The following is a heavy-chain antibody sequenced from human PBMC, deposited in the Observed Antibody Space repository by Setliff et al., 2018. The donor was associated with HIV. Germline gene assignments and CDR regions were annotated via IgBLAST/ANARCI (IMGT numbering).Heavy chain of an antibody. D-gene: IGHD2-15*01. V-gene: IGHV4-39*01. J-gene: IGHJ3*02. CDR1: GGSVSTSSYS. CDR2: IYHTGKT. Sequence: SETLSLTCTVSGGSVSTSSYSWGWIRQPPEKGLEWIGTIYHTGKTYYNASLNSRVTIAVDTSKDQFSLNLSTVTAADTAVYYCGRVAGYCAPSRCYGYNAFDIWGPGTMVTVS. CDR3: GRVAGYCAPSRCYGYNAFDI.